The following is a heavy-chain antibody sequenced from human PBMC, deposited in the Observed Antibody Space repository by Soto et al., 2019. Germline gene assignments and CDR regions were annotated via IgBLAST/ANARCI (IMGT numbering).Heavy chain of an antibody. J-gene: IGHJ6*04. D-gene: IGHD5-18*01. CDR2: INPSDGST. V-gene: IGHV1-46*01. Sequence: ASVNVSLKATGYTFTNYYIHWVRQAPGQRLEWMGIINPSDGSTSYTQKFQVRVTITSDTSTSTVYMDLSNLRSDDTAVSYCAPALEDPPMCVGDYIYVLDVWG. CDR1: GYTFTNYY. CDR3: APALEDPPMCVGDYIYVLDV.